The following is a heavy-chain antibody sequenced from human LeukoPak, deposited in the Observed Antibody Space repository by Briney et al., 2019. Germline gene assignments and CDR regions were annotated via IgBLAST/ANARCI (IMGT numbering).Heavy chain of an antibody. Sequence: GGSLRLSCTASGFTLTTYSMNWVRQAPGKGLEWVSYIGYRNSPIHYADSVKGRFTISRDNAKNSLYLQMNSLRAEDTAVYYCARAQQLVPGGFDYWGQGTLVTVSS. D-gene: IGHD6-13*01. CDR1: GFTLTTYS. CDR2: IGYRNSPI. V-gene: IGHV3-48*01. CDR3: ARAQQLVPGGFDY. J-gene: IGHJ4*02.